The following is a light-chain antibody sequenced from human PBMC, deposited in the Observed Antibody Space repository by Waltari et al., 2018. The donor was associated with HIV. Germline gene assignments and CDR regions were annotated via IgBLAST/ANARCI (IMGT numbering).Light chain of an antibody. CDR2: DLT. V-gene: IGLV2-11*01. CDR3: CSYAGSYTLV. J-gene: IGLJ3*02. Sequence: QSALTQPRSVSGSPGQSVTISCTGTSSDVGGYKYVSWYQQHPAKAPKLMIYDLTKRPSGVPDRFSGSKSVNTASLTISGLEAEDEADYYCCSYAGSYTLVFGGGTKLTVL. CDR1: SSDVGGYKY.